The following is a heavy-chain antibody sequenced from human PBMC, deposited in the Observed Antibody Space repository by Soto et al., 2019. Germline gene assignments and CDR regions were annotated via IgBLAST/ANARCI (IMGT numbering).Heavy chain of an antibody. CDR3: ARVPPNDCSGGSCYSSSYYYYGMDV. Sequence: GASVKVSCKASGGTFSSYAISWVRQAPGQGLEWMGGVIPIFGTANYAQKFQGRVTITADESTSTAYMELSSLRSEDTAVYYCARVPPNDCSGGSCYSSSYYYYGMDVWAQGTTVTVSS. CDR2: VIPIFGTA. D-gene: IGHD2-15*01. CDR1: GGTFSSYA. J-gene: IGHJ6*02. V-gene: IGHV1-69*13.